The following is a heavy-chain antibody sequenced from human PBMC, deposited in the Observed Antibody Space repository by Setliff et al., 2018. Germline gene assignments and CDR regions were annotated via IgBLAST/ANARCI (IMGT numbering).Heavy chain of an antibody. V-gene: IGHV1-8*02. CDR1: GYRFTTYG. Sequence: ASVKVSCKASGYRFTTYGINWVRQAPGQGLEWMGWISPYNGKPGYAQRFQGRVTITWVTSISTAYMELSSLRSEDTAVYYCVRVTSGRLDFDYWGQGTPVTVSS. D-gene: IGHD6-19*01. CDR2: ISPYNGKP. J-gene: IGHJ4*02. CDR3: VRVTSGRLDFDY.